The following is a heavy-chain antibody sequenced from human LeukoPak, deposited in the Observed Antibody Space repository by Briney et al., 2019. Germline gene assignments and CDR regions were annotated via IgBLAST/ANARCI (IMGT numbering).Heavy chain of an antibody. Sequence: ASVKVSCKASGYTFTSYAMNWVRQAPGQGLEWMGWINTNTGNPTHAQGFTGRFVFSLDTSVSTAYLQISSLKAEDTAVYYCARGYSSGWHYYYYGMDVWGQGTTVTVSS. V-gene: IGHV7-4-1*02. J-gene: IGHJ6*02. CDR2: INTNTGNP. CDR3: ARGYSSGWHYYYYGMDV. D-gene: IGHD6-19*01. CDR1: GYTFTSYA.